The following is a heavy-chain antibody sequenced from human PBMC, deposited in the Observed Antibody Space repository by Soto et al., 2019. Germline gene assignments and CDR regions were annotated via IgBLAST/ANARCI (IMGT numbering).Heavy chain of an antibody. D-gene: IGHD7-27*01. J-gene: IGHJ4*02. CDR2: ISGSGGST. CDR1: GFTFTIFS. V-gene: IGHV3-23*01. CDR3: AKEVSLGSTVDLGY. Sequence: AGGSLRLSCAASGFTFTIFSMSWVRQSPGKGLEWVSTISGSGGSTYYAGAVKGRFTISRDNSMGTLYLQMKSLRVEDTAIYYCAKEVSLGSTVDLGYWGQGTLVTVSS.